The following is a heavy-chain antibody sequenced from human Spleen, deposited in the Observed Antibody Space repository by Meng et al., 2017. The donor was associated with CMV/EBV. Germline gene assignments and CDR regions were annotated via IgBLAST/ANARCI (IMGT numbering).Heavy chain of an antibody. Sequence: ASVKVSCKASGYTFSAYYVHWVRQAPGQGLEWMGWISGYNGNTDYAQKFKGRVAMTTDTSTSTAYMELRSLTSDDTAVYYCARRTMAARWAADFWGQGTQVTVSS. D-gene: IGHD6-6*01. J-gene: IGHJ1*01. V-gene: IGHV1-18*04. CDR3: ARRTMAARWAADF. CDR2: ISGYNGNT. CDR1: GYTFSAYY.